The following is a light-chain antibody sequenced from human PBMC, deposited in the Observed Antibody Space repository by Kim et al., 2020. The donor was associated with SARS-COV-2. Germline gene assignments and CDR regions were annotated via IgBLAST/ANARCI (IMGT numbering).Light chain of an antibody. J-gene: IGKJ4*01. Sequence: EIVMTQSPATLSVSPGERATLSCRASQSVSSNLAWYQQKPGQAPRLLIYGASTRATGIPARFSGSGSGTEFTLTISSLQSEDFAVYYCQQYNKWPPLTFGGGIKLEI. V-gene: IGKV3-15*01. CDR1: QSVSSN. CDR2: GAS. CDR3: QQYNKWPPLT.